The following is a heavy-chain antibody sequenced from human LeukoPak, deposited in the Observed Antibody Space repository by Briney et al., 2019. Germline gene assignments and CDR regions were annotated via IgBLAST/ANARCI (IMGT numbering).Heavy chain of an antibody. Sequence: SETLSLTCAVYGGSFRGYYWSWIRQPPGKGLEWIGEINHSGSTNYNPSLKSRVTMSVDTSKNQFSLKLSSVTAADTAVYYCARGIAAAGPLNWFDPWGQGTLVTVSS. J-gene: IGHJ5*02. CDR1: GGSFRGYY. V-gene: IGHV4-34*01. D-gene: IGHD6-13*01. CDR3: ARGIAAAGPLNWFDP. CDR2: INHSGST.